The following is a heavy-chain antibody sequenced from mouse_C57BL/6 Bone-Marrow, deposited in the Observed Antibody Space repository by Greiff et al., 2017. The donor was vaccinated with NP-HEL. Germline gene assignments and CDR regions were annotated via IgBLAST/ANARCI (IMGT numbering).Heavy chain of an antibody. CDR2: INPNNGGT. CDR3: ARVQTAQAFDY. Sequence: VRLQQSGPELVKPGASVKISCKASGYTFTDYYMNWVKQSHGKSLEWIGDINPNNGGTSYNQKFKGKATLTVDKSSSTAYMELRSLTSEDSAVYYCARVQTAQAFDYWGQGTTLTVSS. D-gene: IGHD3-2*02. CDR1: GYTFTDYY. V-gene: IGHV1-26*01. J-gene: IGHJ2*01.